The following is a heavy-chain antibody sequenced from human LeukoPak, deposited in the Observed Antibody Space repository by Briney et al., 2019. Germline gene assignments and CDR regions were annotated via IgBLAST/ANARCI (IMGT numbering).Heavy chain of an antibody. J-gene: IGHJ6*03. D-gene: IGHD2-21*02. CDR1: GGTFSSYA. CDR3: ARGVVTTLYYYYYMDV. Sequence: GASVKVSCKASGGTFSSYAICWVRQAPGQGLEWMGGIIPIFGTANYAQKFQGRVTITTDESTSTAYMELSSLRSEDTAVYYCARGVVTTLYYYYYMDVWGKGTTVTVSS. CDR2: IIPIFGTA. V-gene: IGHV1-69*05.